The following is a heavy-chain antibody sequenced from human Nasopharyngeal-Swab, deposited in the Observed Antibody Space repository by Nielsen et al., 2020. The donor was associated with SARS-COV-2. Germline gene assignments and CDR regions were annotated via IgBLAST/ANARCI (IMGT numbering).Heavy chain of an antibody. V-gene: IGHV4-61*01. D-gene: IGHD5-24*01. J-gene: IGHJ6*02. CDR2: IYCSGST. CDR3: ARVSWDGYYYYYGLDV. Sequence: SETLSLTCTVSGGSVSSGSYYWSWSRQPPGKGLEWIGYIYCSGSTNYNPSVKSRVTISVDTSKNQFSLKLSSVTAADTAVYYCARVSWDGYYYYYGLDVWGQGTTVTVSS. CDR1: GGSVSSGSYY.